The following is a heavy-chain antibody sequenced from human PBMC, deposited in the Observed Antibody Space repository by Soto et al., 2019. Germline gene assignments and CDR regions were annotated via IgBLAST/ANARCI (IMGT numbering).Heavy chain of an antibody. CDR3: ARVPLYSSXXXXXXXXXXYXMDV. V-gene: IGHV3-21*01. J-gene: IGHJ6*02. CDR1: GFTFSSYS. CDR2: ISSSSSYI. Sequence: GGSLRLSCAASGFTFSSYSMNWVRQAPGKGLEWVSSISSSSSYIYYADSVKGRFTISRDNAKNSLYLQMNSLRAEDTAVYYCARVPLYSSXXXXXXXXXXYXMDVWGQGTTVTVXS. D-gene: IGHD6-13*01.